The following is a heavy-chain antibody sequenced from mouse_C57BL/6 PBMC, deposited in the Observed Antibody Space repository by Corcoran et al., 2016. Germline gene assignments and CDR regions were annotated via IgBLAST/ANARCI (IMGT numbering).Heavy chain of an antibody. CDR2: IYWDDDK. CDR1: GFSLSTSGMG. D-gene: IGHD2-5*01. CDR3: ARPYSNYWYFDV. V-gene: IGHV8-12*01. J-gene: IGHJ1*03. Sequence: QVTLKESGPGILQSSQTLSLTCSFSGFSLSTSGMGVSWIRQPSGKGLEWLAHIYWDDDKRYNPSLKSRLTISKDTSRNQVFLKITSVDTADTATYYCARPYSNYWYFDVWCTGTTVTVSS.